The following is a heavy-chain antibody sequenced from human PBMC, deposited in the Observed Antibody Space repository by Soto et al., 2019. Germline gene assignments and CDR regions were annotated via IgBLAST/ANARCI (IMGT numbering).Heavy chain of an antibody. D-gene: IGHD6-19*01. CDR1: GGSISFYY. CDR2: IYDSGST. J-gene: IGHJ6*02. CDR3: ATSQWQAVESLINF. V-gene: IGHV4-59*01. Sequence: PSETLSLTCTLSGGSISFYYWSWIRQPPGKGLEWIGSIYDSGSTTYNPSLKRRVTISADTSQKQFSLKLSSVSAADTAVNYCATSQWQAVESLINFLGQGTKVIFS.